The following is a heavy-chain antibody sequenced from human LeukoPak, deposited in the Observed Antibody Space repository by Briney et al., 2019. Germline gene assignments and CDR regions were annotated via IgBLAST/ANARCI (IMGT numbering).Heavy chain of an antibody. V-gene: IGHV1-3*01. CDR1: GYTFTSYA. Sequence: ASVKVSCKASGYTFTSYAMHWVRQAPGQRLEWMGWINAGNGNTKYSQKFQGRVTITRDTSASTAYMELSGLRSEDTAVYYCARPKTSGWYIIDYYGMDVWGQGTTVTVSS. CDR3: ARPKTSGWYIIDYYGMDV. J-gene: IGHJ6*02. D-gene: IGHD6-19*01. CDR2: INAGNGNT.